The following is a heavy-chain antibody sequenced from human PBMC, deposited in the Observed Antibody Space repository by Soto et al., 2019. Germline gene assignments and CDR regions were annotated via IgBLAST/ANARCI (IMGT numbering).Heavy chain of an antibody. V-gene: IGHV3-30*18. CDR1: GFTFSGFG. Sequence: EVSLRLSCAASGFTFSGFGMHWVRQAPGKGLEWVAVISHDGSSKYYADSVKGRFTVSRDNSRNTLYLQMNSLRAEDTAAYYCTKEQTSKGDYRSHYPGPFVYWGPGTLVAVSS. D-gene: IGHD3-10*01. CDR2: ISHDGSSK. J-gene: IGHJ4*01. CDR3: TKEQTSKGDYRSHYPGPFVY.